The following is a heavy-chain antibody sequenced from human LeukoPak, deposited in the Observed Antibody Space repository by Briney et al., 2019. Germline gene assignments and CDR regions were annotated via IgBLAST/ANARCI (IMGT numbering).Heavy chain of an antibody. Sequence: PGGSLRLSCAALGVTFRSYCMSWFRQAPGKGLDWGGNIKHDGREKYYVDSLKGRFTISRDNAKNSLYLQMNSLRAEDTAVYYCARVPLVVPVANYMGPFDYWGQGALVTVSS. J-gene: IGHJ4*02. V-gene: IGHV3-7*01. D-gene: IGHD2-2*01. CDR1: GVTFRSYC. CDR2: IKHDGREK. CDR3: ARVPLVVPVANYMGPFDY.